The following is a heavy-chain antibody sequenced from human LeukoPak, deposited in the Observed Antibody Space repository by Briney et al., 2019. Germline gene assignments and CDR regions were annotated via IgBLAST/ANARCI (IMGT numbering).Heavy chain of an antibody. CDR3: ARLEYDFWSGYPGPADY. J-gene: IGHJ4*02. CDR1: GYTFTSYY. Sequence: ASVKVSCKASGYTFTSYYMHWVRQAPGQGLEWMGIINPSGGSTSYAQKFQGRVTMTRDTSTSTVYMELSSLRSEDTAVYYCARLEYDFWSGYPGPADYWGQGTLVTVSS. V-gene: IGHV1-46*01. CDR2: INPSGGST. D-gene: IGHD3-3*01.